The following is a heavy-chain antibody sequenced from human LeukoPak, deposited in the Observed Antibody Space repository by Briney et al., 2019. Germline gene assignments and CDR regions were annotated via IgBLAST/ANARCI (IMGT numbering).Heavy chain of an antibody. CDR1: GGSISNYY. Sequence: PSETLSLTCTVSGGSISNYYWSWIRQPPGKGLEWIGYIYYSGSTNYNPSLESRVTISVDTSKNQFSLKLSSVTAADTAVYYCARHYDPWGQGTLVTVSS. V-gene: IGHV4-59*08. J-gene: IGHJ5*02. CDR3: ARHYDP. CDR2: IYYSGST.